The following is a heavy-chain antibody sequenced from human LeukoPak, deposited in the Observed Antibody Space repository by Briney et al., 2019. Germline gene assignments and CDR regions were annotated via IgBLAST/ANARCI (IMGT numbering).Heavy chain of an antibody. J-gene: IGHJ4*02. D-gene: IGHD4-17*01. CDR1: GGSIGGSNW. Sequence: SGTLSLTCAVSGGSIGGSNWRTWVRQPPGKGLEWIGEIYHSGSTNYNPSLKSRVTISVDKSKNQFSLKLTSVTAADTAVYYCARNYGDNNFDYWGQGTLVTVSS. CDR2: IYHSGST. CDR3: ARNYGDNNFDY. V-gene: IGHV4-4*02.